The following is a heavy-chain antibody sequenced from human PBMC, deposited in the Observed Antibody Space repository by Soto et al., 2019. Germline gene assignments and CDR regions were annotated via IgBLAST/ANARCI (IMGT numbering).Heavy chain of an antibody. D-gene: IGHD3-22*01. J-gene: IGHJ4*02. CDR3: ARVNPDISANDY. V-gene: IGHV4-59*01. Sequence: PSETLSLTYTVSGGSISSYYWSWLRQPPGKGLEWMGYMYYSGSTNYNPSLKSRVTISVDTSQNQFSLKLSSVTAADTAVYYCARVNPDISANDYWGQGTLVTVS. CDR2: MYYSGST. CDR1: GGSISSYY.